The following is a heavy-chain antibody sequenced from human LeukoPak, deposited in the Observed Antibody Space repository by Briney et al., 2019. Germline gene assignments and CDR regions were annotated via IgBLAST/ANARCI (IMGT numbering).Heavy chain of an antibody. CDR1: GFTFSSYG. CDR2: IWYDGSNK. J-gene: IGHJ3*02. Sequence: GGSLRLSCAASGFTFSSYGMHWVRQAPGKGLEWVAVIWYDGSNKYYADSVKGRFTISRDNSKNTLYLQMNSLRAEDTAVYYCARVLCSGGTCLDAFDIWGQGTMVTVSS. V-gene: IGHV3-33*01. D-gene: IGHD2-15*01. CDR3: ARVLCSGGTCLDAFDI.